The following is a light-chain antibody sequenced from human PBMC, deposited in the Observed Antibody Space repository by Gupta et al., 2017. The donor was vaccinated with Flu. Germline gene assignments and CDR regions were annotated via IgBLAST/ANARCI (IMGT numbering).Light chain of an antibody. CDR1: SGSIASNY. Sequence: SVSESPGKTVTISCTRSSGSIASNYVQWYQQRPGSAPTTVIYEDNQRPSGVPDRFSGSIDSSSNSASLTISGLKTEDEVDYYCQSYDSSNWVFGGGTKLTVL. J-gene: IGLJ3*02. V-gene: IGLV6-57*03. CDR2: EDN. CDR3: QSYDSSNWV.